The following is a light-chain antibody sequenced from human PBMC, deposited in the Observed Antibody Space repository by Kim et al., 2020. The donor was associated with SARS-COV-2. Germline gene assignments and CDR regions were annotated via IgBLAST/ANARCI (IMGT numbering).Light chain of an antibody. J-gene: IGKJ2*01. CDR1: QSVSSNY. V-gene: IGKV3-20*01. CDR3: QHHRPTPGVDT. CDR2: AAS. Sequence: EIVLTQSPGTLSLSPGERATLSCRASQSVSSNYLAWYQQKPGQAPRLLMYAASNRATGIPDRFSGSGSGTDFTLTISRLEPEDIAVYYCQHHRPTPGVDTFGQGTKREI.